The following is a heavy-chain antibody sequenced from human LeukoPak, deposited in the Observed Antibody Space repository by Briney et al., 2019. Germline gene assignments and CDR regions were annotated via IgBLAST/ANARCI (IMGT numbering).Heavy chain of an antibody. CDR3: AREGGDLLGETAPRDYYYYGMDV. V-gene: IGHV3-66*01. CDR1: GFTVSSNY. J-gene: IGHJ6*02. D-gene: IGHD5-18*01. CDR2: IYSGGST. Sequence: GGSLRLSCAASGFTVSSNYMSWVRQAPGKGLEWVSVIYSGGSTYYADSVKGRFTISRDNSKNTLYLQTNSLRAEDTAVYYCAREGGDLLGETAPRDYYYYGMDVWGQGTTVTVSS.